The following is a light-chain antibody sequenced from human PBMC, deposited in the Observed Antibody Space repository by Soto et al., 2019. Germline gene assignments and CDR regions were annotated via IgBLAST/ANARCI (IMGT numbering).Light chain of an antibody. V-gene: IGLV2-14*03. CDR2: DVY. J-gene: IGLJ1*01. Sequence: QSALTQPASVSGSPGQSITLSCTGTSGDVGGHNAVSWCQQHPGKAPKLLIYDVYNRPSGASNRFSGSKSGNTASLTISGLQAEDEADYYCSSYERSGAYVFGTGTKLTVL. CDR1: SGDVGGHNA. CDR3: SSYERSGAYV.